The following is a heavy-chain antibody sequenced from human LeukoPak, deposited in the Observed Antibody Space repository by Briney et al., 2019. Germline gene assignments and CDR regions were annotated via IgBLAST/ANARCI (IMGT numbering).Heavy chain of an antibody. Sequence: GGSLRLSCTASGFTFSTYGMHWVRQAPGKGLEWVSSISGSGGISYHADSVKGRFTISRDNSKNTLFLQMNSLRAEDTAVYYCAKNTVSGGHYQYYMDVWGKGTTVTVSS. J-gene: IGHJ6*03. CDR1: GFTFSTYG. V-gene: IGHV3-23*01. CDR2: ISGSGGIS. D-gene: IGHD4-11*01. CDR3: AKNTVSGGHYQYYMDV.